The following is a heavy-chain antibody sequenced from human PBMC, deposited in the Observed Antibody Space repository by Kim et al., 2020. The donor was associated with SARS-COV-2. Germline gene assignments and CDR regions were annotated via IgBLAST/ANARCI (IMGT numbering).Heavy chain of an antibody. V-gene: IGHV4-39*01. CDR1: GASISSSAYS. Sequence: SETLSLTCTVSGASISSSAYSWGWIRQPPGKGLEWIGTIYYSGSTYYNPSLKSLVTISEDTSKNQFSLRLSSVTAADTAVYYCARERIVGATPNGMDVWGHGTTGTVSS. CDR2: IYYSGST. CDR3: ARERIVGATPNGMDV. J-gene: IGHJ6*02. D-gene: IGHD1-26*01.